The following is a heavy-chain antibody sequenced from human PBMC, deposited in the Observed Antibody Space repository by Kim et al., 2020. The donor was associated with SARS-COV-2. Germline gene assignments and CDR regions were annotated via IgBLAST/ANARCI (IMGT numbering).Heavy chain of an antibody. Sequence: AHSVKGRFTISRDYSKNTLYLHMNSLRAEDTAVYYCAKDLSSGWYEHFDYWGQGTLVTVSS. D-gene: IGHD6-19*01. V-gene: IGHV3-23*01. J-gene: IGHJ4*02. CDR3: AKDLSSGWYEHFDY.